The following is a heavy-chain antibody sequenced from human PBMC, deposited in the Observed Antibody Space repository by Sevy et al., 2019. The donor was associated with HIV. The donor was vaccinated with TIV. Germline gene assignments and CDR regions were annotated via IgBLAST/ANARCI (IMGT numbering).Heavy chain of an antibody. CDR3: ARGYYYDPSGDYFPIDY. D-gene: IGHD3-22*01. J-gene: IGHJ4*02. Sequence: ASVKVSCKASGGSFSSYATTWVRQAPGQGLEWMGGIIPVFGTAAYAQKFQGRLTITADESTSKAYLELSSLRSDDTAVYYCARGYYYDPSGDYFPIDYWGQGTLVTVSS. V-gene: IGHV1-69*13. CDR2: IIPVFGTA. CDR1: GGSFSSYA.